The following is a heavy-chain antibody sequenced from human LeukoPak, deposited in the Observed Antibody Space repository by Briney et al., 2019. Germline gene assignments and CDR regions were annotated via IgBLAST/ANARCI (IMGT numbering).Heavy chain of an antibody. J-gene: IGHJ6*03. CDR2: ISADNGDT. CDR3: ARSDGLIKWSIYYYYYMDV. V-gene: IGHV1-18*01. Sequence: ASVKVSCKASGYTFRNYGISWVRQAPEQGLEWMGWISADNGDTNYAQMLQGRVTMTTDTSTSTAYMELRSLRSDDTAVYYCARSDGLIKWSIYYYYYMDVWGKGTTVTVSS. CDR1: GYTFRNYG. D-gene: IGHD2-8*01.